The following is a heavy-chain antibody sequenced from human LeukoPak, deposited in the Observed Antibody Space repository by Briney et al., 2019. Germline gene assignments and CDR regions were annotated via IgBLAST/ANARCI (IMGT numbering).Heavy chain of an antibody. J-gene: IGHJ5*02. CDR1: GGSISSSSYY. Sequence: PSETLSLTCTVSGGSISSSSYYWGWIRQPPGKGLEWIGSIYYSGSTYYNPSLKSRVTISVDTSKDQFSLKLSSVTAADTAVYYCARHRFVVVPAAMGWFDPWGQGTLVTVSS. CDR3: ARHRFVVVPAAMGWFDP. D-gene: IGHD2-2*01. CDR2: IYYSGST. V-gene: IGHV4-39*01.